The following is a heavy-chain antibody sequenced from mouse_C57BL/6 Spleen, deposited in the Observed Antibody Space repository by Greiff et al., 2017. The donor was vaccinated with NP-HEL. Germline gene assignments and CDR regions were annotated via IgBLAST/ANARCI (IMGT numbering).Heavy chain of an antibody. CDR2: IYPGDGDT. D-gene: IGHD1-1*01. J-gene: IGHJ2*01. CDR3: ARSLSITTVVADY. Sequence: QVQLQQSGPELVKPGASVKISCKASGYAFSSSWMNWVKQRPGKGLEWIGRIYPGDGDTNYNGKFKGKATLTADKSSSTAYMQLSSLTSEDSAVYFCARSLSITTVVADYWGQGTTLTVSS. V-gene: IGHV1-82*01. CDR1: GYAFSSSW.